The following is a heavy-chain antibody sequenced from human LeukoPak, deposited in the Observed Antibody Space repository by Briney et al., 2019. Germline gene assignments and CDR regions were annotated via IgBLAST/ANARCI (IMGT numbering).Heavy chain of an antibody. CDR2: INGDGSST. V-gene: IGHV3-74*01. Sequence: GGSLRLSCAASGFTFSSYRMHWVRQAPGKGLVWVSRINGDGSSTTYVDPVMGRFTISRDNAKNTLYLQMNSVRAEDTAVYYCARGNIAAAGIHYWGQGTLVIVSS. D-gene: IGHD6-13*01. CDR1: GFTFSSYR. J-gene: IGHJ4*02. CDR3: ARGNIAAAGIHY.